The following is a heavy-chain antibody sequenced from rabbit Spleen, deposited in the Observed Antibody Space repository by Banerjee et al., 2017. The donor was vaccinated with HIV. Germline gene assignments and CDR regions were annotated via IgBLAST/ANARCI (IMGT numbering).Heavy chain of an antibody. CDR2: IYAGSGST. J-gene: IGHJ6*01. D-gene: IGHD1-1*01. CDR1: GIDFSNYNF. V-gene: IGHV1S45*01. Sequence: QEQLVESGGGLVQPGGSLTLTCKASGIDFSNYNFMCWVRQAPGKGLEWIASIYAGSGSTYYASWVNGRFTLSKASSTTVTLQMTSLTVADTATYFCARDTSSSFSSYGMDLWGPGTLVTVS. CDR3: ARDTSSSFSSYGMDL.